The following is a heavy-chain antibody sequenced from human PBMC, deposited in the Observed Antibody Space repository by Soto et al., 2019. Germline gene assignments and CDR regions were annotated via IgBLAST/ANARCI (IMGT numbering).Heavy chain of an antibody. CDR2: VSSDGETK. J-gene: IGHJ4*01. CDR1: GFTFSAYG. V-gene: IGHV3-30*18. CDR3: AKEIEVAGDLDY. D-gene: IGHD6-19*01. Sequence: QVRLVESGGSVVQPGRSLRLSCVASGFTFSAYGIHWVRQAPGKGLEWVGVVSSDGETKYYADALKGRFTISRDNSKNTMYLQMASLRPEDTAVYYCAKEIEVAGDLDYWGHGTLVTVFS.